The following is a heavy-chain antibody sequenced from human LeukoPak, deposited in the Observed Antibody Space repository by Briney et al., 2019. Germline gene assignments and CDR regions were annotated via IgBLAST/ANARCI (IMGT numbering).Heavy chain of an antibody. D-gene: IGHD3-16*01. CDR2: IYYGGNT. Sequence: SQTLSLTCTVSGGSISSGDYYWSWIRQPPGKGLEWIGYIYYGGNTYYNPSLKSRAAISVDTSKNQFSLNLSSVTAADTAVYYCARRLGGARNYFDYWGQGTLVTVSS. CDR3: ARRLGGARNYFDY. V-gene: IGHV4-30-4*01. J-gene: IGHJ4*02. CDR1: GGSISSGDYY.